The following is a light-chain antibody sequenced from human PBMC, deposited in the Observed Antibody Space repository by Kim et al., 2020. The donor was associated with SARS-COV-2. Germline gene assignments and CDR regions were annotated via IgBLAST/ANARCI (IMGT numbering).Light chain of an antibody. CDR2: AAS. Sequence: ASQGDRVTLTVRASQGISSYLAWYQRKPGKAPKLLIYAASTLQSGVPSRFSGSGSGTDFTLTISCLQSEDFATYYCQQYYSYPPTFGQGTKVDIK. CDR3: QQYYSYPPT. J-gene: IGKJ1*01. V-gene: IGKV1-8*01. CDR1: QGISSY.